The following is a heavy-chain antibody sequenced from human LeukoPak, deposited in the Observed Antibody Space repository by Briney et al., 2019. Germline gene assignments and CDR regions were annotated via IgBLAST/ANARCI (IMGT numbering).Heavy chain of an antibody. Sequence: TLSLTCSVSGGFISGNTYFWAWIRQPPGKALEWLALIYWDDDKRYSPSLKSRLSITKDTSKNQVVLTMTNMDPVDTATYYCAHSEDTALVHDAFDIWGQGTMVTVSS. D-gene: IGHD5-18*01. J-gene: IGHJ3*02. CDR1: GGFISGNTYF. CDR2: IYWDDDK. V-gene: IGHV2-5*02. CDR3: AHSEDTALVHDAFDI.